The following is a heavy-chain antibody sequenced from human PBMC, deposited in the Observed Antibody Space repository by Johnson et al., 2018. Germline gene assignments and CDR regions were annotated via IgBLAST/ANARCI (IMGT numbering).Heavy chain of an antibody. CDR2: ISYDGSNK. CDR1: GFTFSSYG. J-gene: IGHJ6*03. Sequence: VQLVETGGGVVQPGRSLRLSCAASGFTFSSYGMHWVRQAPGKGLEWVAVISYDGSNKYSADSVQGRFTISRDNSKNTLYLQMNSLRAEDTAVYYCAKGGAGYDYVWGSYRLYYMDVWGKGTTVTVSS. V-gene: IGHV3-30*18. CDR3: AKGGAGYDYVWGSYRLYYMDV. D-gene: IGHD3-16*02.